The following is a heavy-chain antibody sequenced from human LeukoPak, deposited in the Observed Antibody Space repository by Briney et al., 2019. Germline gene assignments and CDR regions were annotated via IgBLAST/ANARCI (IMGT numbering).Heavy chain of an antibody. J-gene: IGHJ4*02. CDR3: ARDGTYTDYDPDFDI. CDR1: GFTFSGYT. D-gene: IGHD5-12*01. CDR2: ISGGGAGT. Sequence: PGGSLRLSCAASGFTFSGYTMNWVRQAPGKGLEWVSGISGGGAGTYYADSVKGRFTISRDNAKNSLYLQMNSLRAEDTAVFYCARDGTYTDYDPDFDIWGQGTLVTVSS. V-gene: IGHV3-23*01.